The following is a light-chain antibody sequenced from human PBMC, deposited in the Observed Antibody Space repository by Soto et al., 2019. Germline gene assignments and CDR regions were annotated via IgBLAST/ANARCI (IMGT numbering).Light chain of an antibody. V-gene: IGLV2-14*03. Sequence: SARAQPDSVSGSHGESITISCTGNNTDFGGYNYVSWYQQHPGKAPKLVIYDVSSRPSGVSSRFSGSKSGYTASLTISGFQAEDDAHYYCSSYRTYRTLEVFGTGTKVTVL. CDR2: DVS. CDR1: NTDFGGYNY. CDR3: SSYRTYRTLEV. J-gene: IGLJ1*01.